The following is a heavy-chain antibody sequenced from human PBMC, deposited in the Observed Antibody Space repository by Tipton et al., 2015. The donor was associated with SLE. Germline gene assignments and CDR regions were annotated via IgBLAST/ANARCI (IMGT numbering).Heavy chain of an antibody. V-gene: IGHV4-61*02. CDR1: GGSLSSGGYY. D-gene: IGHD3-22*01. CDR2: ISSSGST. Sequence: TLSLTCTVSGGSLSSGGYYWNWIRQPAGKGLEWIGRISSSGSTNYNPSLKTRVTISIDTSRNHFSLTLTSVTAADTAVYYCARGGIFYLHDSSGRHAFDIWGRGTVVAVSA. J-gene: IGHJ3*02. CDR3: ARGGIFYLHDSSGRHAFDI.